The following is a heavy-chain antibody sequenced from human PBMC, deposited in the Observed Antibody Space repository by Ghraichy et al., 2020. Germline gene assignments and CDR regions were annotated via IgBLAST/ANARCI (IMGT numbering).Heavy chain of an antibody. J-gene: IGHJ4*02. D-gene: IGHD4-11*01. CDR3: ARTRLKGFDY. Sequence: SETLSLTCAVYGGSFSGYYWSWIRQPPGKGLEWIGEINHSGSTNYNPSLKSRVTISVDTSKNQFSLKLSSVTAADTAVYYCARTRLKGFDYWGQGTLVTVSS. CDR2: INHSGST. CDR1: GGSFSGYY. V-gene: IGHV4-34*01.